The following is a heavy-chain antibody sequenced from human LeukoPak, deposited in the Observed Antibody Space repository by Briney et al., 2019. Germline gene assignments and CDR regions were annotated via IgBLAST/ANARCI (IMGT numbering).Heavy chain of an antibody. CDR3: ARAGRVAVAGTYYYYYMDV. V-gene: IGHV3-21*01. CDR1: GFTFSSYS. D-gene: IGHD6-19*01. Sequence: GGSLRLSCAASGFTFSSYSMNWVRQAPGKGREWVSSISSSSSYIYYADSVKGRFTISRDNAKNSLYLQMNSLRAEDTAVYYCARAGRVAVAGTYYYYYMDVWGNGTAVTVSS. J-gene: IGHJ6*03. CDR2: ISSSSSYI.